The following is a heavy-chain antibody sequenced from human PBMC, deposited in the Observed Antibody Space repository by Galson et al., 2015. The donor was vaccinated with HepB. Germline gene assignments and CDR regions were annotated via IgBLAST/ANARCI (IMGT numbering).Heavy chain of an antibody. CDR1: GYTFTGYY. J-gene: IGHJ3*02. V-gene: IGHV1-2*04. CDR3: AREVDYYDGNPPGAFDI. D-gene: IGHD3-22*01. Sequence: SVKVSCKASGYTFTGYYMHWVRQAPGQGLEWVGWINPKSGGTKYAQKFQGWVTMTRDTSISTAYMELTRLRSDATAVYYCAREVDYYDGNPPGAFDIWGQGTMVTVSS. CDR2: INPKSGGT.